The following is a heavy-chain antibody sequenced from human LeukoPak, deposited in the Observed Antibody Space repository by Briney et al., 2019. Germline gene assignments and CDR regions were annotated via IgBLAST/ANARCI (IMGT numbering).Heavy chain of an antibody. V-gene: IGHV4-31*03. CDR3: ARVAFYGSVSYYNQPLWFDP. Sequence: SETLFLTCTVSDGSISSGGYYWSWIRQHPGKGLEWIGYIYYNGSTYYNPPLKNRVTIHVDTSKHQFSLKLSSVTAADTAVYYCARVAFYGSVSYYNQPLWFDPWGQGTLVTVSS. D-gene: IGHD3-10*01. CDR2: IYYNGST. CDR1: DGSISSGGYY. J-gene: IGHJ5*02.